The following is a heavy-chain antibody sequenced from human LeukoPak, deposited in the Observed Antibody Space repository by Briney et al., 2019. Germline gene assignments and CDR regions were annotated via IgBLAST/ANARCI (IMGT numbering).Heavy chain of an antibody. D-gene: IGHD1-1*01. Sequence: GGSMSLSCAASGFTVSSNYMSWVRQAAGKGREWVSRIYSGGSTYYADSVKGRFTISRDSSKNTLYLQMSSLRAEDTAVYYCARGHNWNDRGAFDIWGQGTMVTVSS. CDR1: GFTVSSNY. CDR2: IYSGGST. CDR3: ARGHNWNDRGAFDI. J-gene: IGHJ3*02. V-gene: IGHV3-53*01.